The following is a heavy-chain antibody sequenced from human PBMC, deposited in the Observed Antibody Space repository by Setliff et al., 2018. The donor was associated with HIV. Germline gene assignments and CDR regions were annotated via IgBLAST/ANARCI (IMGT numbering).Heavy chain of an antibody. J-gene: IGHJ6*03. D-gene: IGHD4-4*01. Sequence: SETLSLTCTVSGGSISSYYWSWIRQPPGKGLEWIGYIYTSGSTNYNPSLKSRVTISVDTSKNQFSLKLSSVTAADTAVYYCARVVYTYYYMDVWGKGTTVTVSS. V-gene: IGHV4-4*08. CDR3: ARVVYTYYYMDV. CDR2: IYTSGST. CDR1: GGSISSYY.